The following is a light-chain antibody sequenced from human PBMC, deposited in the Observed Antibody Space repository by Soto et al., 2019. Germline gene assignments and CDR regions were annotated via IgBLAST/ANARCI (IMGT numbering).Light chain of an antibody. CDR3: QQYNNWRIT. V-gene: IGKV3-15*01. CDR1: QSVRSN. Sequence: EIVMTQSPATLSVSQGGRATLSCRASQSVRSNLAWYQQKPGQAPRLLIYGASTRANGIPARFSGSGSGTEFTLTISSLQSEDFAVYYCQQYNNWRITFGQGTRLEIK. J-gene: IGKJ5*01. CDR2: GAS.